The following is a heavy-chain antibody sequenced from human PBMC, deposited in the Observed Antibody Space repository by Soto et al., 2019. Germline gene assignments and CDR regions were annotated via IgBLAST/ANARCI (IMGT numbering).Heavy chain of an antibody. J-gene: IGHJ6*03. D-gene: IGHD6-19*01. CDR1: GFTFSSYA. Sequence: GESLKISCAASGFTFSSYAMHWVRQAPGKGLEWVAVISYDGSNKYYADSVKGRFTISRDNSKNTLYLQMNSLRAEDTAVYYCARDISSGWYSVYYYYDMDVWGKGTTVTVSS. V-gene: IGHV3-30-3*01. CDR3: ARDISSGWYSVYYYYDMDV. CDR2: ISYDGSNK.